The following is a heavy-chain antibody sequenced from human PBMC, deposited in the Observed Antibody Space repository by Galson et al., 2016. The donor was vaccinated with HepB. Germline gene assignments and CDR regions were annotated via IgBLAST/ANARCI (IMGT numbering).Heavy chain of an antibody. Sequence: SLRLSCAASGFTVRSNYMTWVRQAPGQGLEWVSVIYSGGYTYYADSVKGRFTISRDNPRNLLHLQMNSLRVDDSAIYYCARGSGSGSSRFRFYFYMDMWGKGTTVTVSS. V-gene: IGHV3-53*01. CDR1: GFTVRSNY. CDR3: ARGSGSGSSRFRFYFYMDM. J-gene: IGHJ6*03. CDR2: IYSGGYT. D-gene: IGHD3-10*01.